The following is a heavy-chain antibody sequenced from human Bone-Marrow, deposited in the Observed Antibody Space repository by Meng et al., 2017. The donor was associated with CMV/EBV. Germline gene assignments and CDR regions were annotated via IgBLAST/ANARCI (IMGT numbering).Heavy chain of an antibody. J-gene: IGHJ6*02. CDR2: IRSKANSYAT. Sequence: GSLKISCAASGFTFSGSAMHWVRQASGKGLEWVGRIRSKANSYATAYAASVKGRFTISRDDSKNTAYLQMNSLKTEDTAVYYCNIRFLDGYYYGMDVWGQGTTVTVSS. V-gene: IGHV3-73*01. D-gene: IGHD3-3*01. CDR3: NIRFLDGYYYGMDV. CDR1: GFTFSGSA.